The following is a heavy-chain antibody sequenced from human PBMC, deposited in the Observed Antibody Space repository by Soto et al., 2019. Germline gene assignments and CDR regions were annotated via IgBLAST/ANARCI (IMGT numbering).Heavy chain of an antibody. V-gene: IGHV3-23*01. Sequence: GGSLRLSCAASGLTFSSYAMSWVRQAPGKGLEWVSAISGSSIGTYYADSVKGRFTISRDNSKNTLYLQMNSLRVEDTALYYCASGGYCISSRCRQPYVVYCCQGIPVT. J-gene: IGHJ4*02. CDR1: GLTFSSYA. D-gene: IGHD2-2*01. CDR3: ASGGYCISSRCRQPYVVY. CDR2: ISGSSIGT.